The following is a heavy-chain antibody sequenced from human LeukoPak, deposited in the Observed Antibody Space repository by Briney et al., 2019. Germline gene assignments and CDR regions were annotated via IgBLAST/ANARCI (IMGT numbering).Heavy chain of an antibody. J-gene: IGHJ4*02. CDR2: IYPGDSDT. D-gene: IGHD3-16*02. V-gene: IGHV5-51*01. Sequence: LGESLKISCKGSGYSFNNYWIGWVRQMPGKGLEWMGIIYPGDSDTRYSPSFQGQVTISADKSISTAYLQWSSLKASDTAMYYCATARGSYDYVWGSYRHSYFDYWGQGTLVTVSS. CDR3: ATARGSYDYVWGSYRHSYFDY. CDR1: GYSFNNYW.